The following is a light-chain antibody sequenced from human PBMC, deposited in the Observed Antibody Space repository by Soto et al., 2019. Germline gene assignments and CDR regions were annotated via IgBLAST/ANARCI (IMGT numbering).Light chain of an antibody. V-gene: IGKV3-20*01. J-gene: IGKJ1*01. CDR2: GAS. Sequence: EIVLPQSPGTLSLSPGEGATLSCRASQSINSFLAWCQQRRGQAPRLLLHGASNRATGIPDRFSGSGCGPDFTLTISRLEPEDFAVYYCQQYGASPRTFGQGTKV. CDR3: QQYGASPRT. CDR1: QSINSF.